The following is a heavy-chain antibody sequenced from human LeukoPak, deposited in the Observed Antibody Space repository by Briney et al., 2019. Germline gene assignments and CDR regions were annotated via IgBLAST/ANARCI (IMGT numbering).Heavy chain of an antibody. CDR1: GYSISSGFY. J-gene: IGHJ4*02. V-gene: IGHV4-38-2*02. Sequence: SETLSLTCTVSGYSISSGFYWGWIRQPPGKGLQWIGSIYQSGITSSNPSLKSRVTISVDTSKTQFSLKLTFVTGADTAVYYCARAVGTTTALFDYWGQRTLVTVSS. CDR2: IYQSGIT. CDR3: ARAVGTTTALFDY. D-gene: IGHD1-26*01.